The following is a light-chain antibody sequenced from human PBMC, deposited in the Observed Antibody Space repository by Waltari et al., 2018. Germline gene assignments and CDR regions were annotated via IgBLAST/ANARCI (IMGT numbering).Light chain of an antibody. Sequence: QSVLTQPPSVSAAPGQKVTISCSGSSSHIGIRFVSWYQQLPATAPKLLIYDNNKRPSGIPDRFFGSKSGTSATLGIAGLQTGDEADYYCVTWDNSLSGLVIGGGTRLTVL. CDR2: DNN. J-gene: IGLJ3*02. CDR3: VTWDNSLSGLV. CDR1: SSHIGIRF. V-gene: IGLV1-51*01.